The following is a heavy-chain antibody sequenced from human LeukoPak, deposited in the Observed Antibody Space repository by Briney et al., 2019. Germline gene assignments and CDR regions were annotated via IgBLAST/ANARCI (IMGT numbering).Heavy chain of an antibody. Sequence: PSGTLSLTCAVSGGXISSSNCWSWVRQPPGKGLERILDIYHSGSTNYNPSLKSRVTISVDKSKNQFSLKLSSVTAADTAVYYCARDSPYGSGSSNWFDPWGQGTLVTVSS. D-gene: IGHD3-10*01. J-gene: IGHJ5*02. CDR2: IYHSGST. CDR3: ARDSPYGSGSSNWFDP. CDR1: GGXISSSNC. V-gene: IGHV4-4*02.